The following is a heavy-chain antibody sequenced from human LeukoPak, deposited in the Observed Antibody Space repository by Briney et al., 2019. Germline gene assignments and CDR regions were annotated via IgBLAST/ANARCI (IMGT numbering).Heavy chain of an antibody. J-gene: IGHJ4*02. V-gene: IGHV1-69*13. CDR2: IIPIFGTA. CDR3: AAVVPAVMGYFDY. CDR1: GGTFSSYA. Sequence: TSVKVSCKASGGTFSSYAISWVRQAPGQGLEWMGGIIPIFGTANYAQKFQGRVTITADESTSTAYMELSSLRSEDTAVYYCAAVVPAVMGYFDYWGQGTLVTVSS. D-gene: IGHD2-2*01.